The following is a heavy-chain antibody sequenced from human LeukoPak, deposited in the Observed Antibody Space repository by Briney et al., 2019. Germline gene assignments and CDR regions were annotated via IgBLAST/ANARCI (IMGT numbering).Heavy chain of an antibody. CDR3: ANQGFYSSSWFFDY. J-gene: IGHJ4*02. Sequence: GRSLRLSCAASGFTFDDYTMHWVRQAPGKGLEWVSGISWNSGSLGYADSVKGRFTISRDNSKNTLYLQMNSLRAEDTAVYYCANQGFYSSSWFFDYWGQGALVTVSS. CDR2: ISWNSGSL. V-gene: IGHV3-9*01. D-gene: IGHD6-13*01. CDR1: GFTFDDYT.